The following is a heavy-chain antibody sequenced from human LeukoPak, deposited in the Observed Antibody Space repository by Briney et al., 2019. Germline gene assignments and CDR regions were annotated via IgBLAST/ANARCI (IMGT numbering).Heavy chain of an antibody. Sequence: SETLSLTCTASGGSISSYYWSWIRQPPGKGLEWIGYIYYSGSTNYNPSLKSRVTISVDTSKNRFSLKLSSVTAADTAVYYCARASGSYPDYWGQGTLVTVSS. CDR3: ARASGSYPDY. D-gene: IGHD1-26*01. J-gene: IGHJ4*02. V-gene: IGHV4-59*01. CDR2: IYYSGST. CDR1: GGSISSYY.